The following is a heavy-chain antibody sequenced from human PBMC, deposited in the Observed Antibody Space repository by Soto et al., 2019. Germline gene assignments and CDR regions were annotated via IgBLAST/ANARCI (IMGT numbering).Heavy chain of an antibody. Sequence: EVQLLESGGGLVQPGGSLRLSCVASGFTFSSSDMAWVRQAPGKGLEWVSTISGSGDRTYYADSVKGRFTISRDDSKNTFYLQMNSLRADETAIYYCAKHPQGTLDHWGQGTLVTVSA. CDR3: AKHPQGTLDH. CDR1: GFTFSSSD. V-gene: IGHV3-23*01. CDR2: ISGSGDRT. J-gene: IGHJ4*02.